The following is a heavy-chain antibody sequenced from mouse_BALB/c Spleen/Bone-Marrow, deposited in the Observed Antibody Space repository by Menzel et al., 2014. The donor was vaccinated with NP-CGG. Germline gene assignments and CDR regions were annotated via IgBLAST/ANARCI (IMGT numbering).Heavy chain of an antibody. D-gene: IGHD2-14*01. CDR1: VYTFTSSV. CDR3: AKGGNYRYDFDY. V-gene: IGHV1-14*01. J-gene: IGHJ2*01. Sequence: VQLQQSGPDLVKPGPSVMMPSKASVYTFTSSVMHWLKHKPGQFLECIGYFNPYNDGSKYNEKFKGKATLTSDKSSSTAYRELSSLTAEDSAVNDGAKGGNYRYDFDYWGQGTTLTVSS. CDR2: FNPYNDGS.